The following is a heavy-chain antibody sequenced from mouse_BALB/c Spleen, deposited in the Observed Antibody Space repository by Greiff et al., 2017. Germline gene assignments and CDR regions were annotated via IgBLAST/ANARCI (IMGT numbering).Heavy chain of an antibody. CDR1: GFTFSSYT. D-gene: IGHD1-1*01. J-gene: IGHJ2*01. Sequence: EVKLMESGGGLVKPGGSLKLSCAASGFTFSSYTMSWVRQTPEKRLEWVATISSGGSYTYYPDSVKGRFTISRDNAKNTLYLQMSSLKSEDTAMYYCTRYYYGSSPYYFDYWGQGTTLTVSS. CDR3: TRYYYGSSPYYFDY. CDR2: ISSGGSYT. V-gene: IGHV5-6-4*01.